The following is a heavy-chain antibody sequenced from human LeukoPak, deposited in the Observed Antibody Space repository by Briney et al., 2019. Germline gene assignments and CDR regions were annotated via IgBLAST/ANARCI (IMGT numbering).Heavy chain of an antibody. CDR3: SRAATARGYSYGLDY. Sequence: SETLSLTCTASGGSISCYYWSWIRQPPGKGLEWVGYIYYSGSTNYNPSLKSRVTISVDTTKNQFSLQLRTVTGADTAVLYCSRAATARGYSYGLDYWGQGTLVTASS. V-gene: IGHV4-59*01. J-gene: IGHJ4*02. CDR1: GGSISCYY. D-gene: IGHD5-18*01. CDR2: IYYSGST.